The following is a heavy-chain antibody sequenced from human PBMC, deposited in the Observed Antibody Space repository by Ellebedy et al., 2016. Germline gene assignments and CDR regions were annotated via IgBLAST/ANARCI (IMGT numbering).Heavy chain of an antibody. D-gene: IGHD1-14*01. CDR3: ARHRRTAKIVQIKILYVPTGINY. J-gene: IGHJ4*02. CDR1: GGSISSSDYH. Sequence: SETLSLXXTVSGGSISSSDYHWGWIRQPPGKGLEWIGSINYSGTTYYNPSLKSRSTVSLDTSKNQVFLKMNSVTAADMAVYYCARHRRTAKIVQIKILYVPTGINYWGQGTLVTVSS. V-gene: IGHV4-39*01. CDR2: INYSGTT.